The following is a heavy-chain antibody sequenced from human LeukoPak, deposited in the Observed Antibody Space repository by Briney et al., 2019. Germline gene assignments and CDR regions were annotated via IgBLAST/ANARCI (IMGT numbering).Heavy chain of an antibody. D-gene: IGHD6-19*01. V-gene: IGHV4-59*01. J-gene: IGHJ6*02. CDR2: IYYSGST. CDR3: ARDQSSGWFNYGMDV. CDR1: GGSISSYY. Sequence: NPSETLSLTCTVSGGSISSYYWSWIRQPPGKGLEWIGYIYYSGSTNYNPSLKSRVTISVDTSKNQFSLKLSSVTAADTAVYYCARDQSSGWFNYGMDVWGQGTTVTVSS.